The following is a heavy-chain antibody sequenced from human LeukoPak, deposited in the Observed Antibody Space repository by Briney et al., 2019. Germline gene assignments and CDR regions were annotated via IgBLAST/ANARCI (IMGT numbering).Heavy chain of an antibody. CDR2: INAGNGNT. J-gene: IGHJ4*02. D-gene: IGHD3-22*01. CDR3: VREKPRIVDSSGYFDY. V-gene: IGHV1-3*01. CDR1: GYTFTSYA. Sequence: ASVKVSCKASGYTFTSYAMHWVRQAPGQRLEWMGWINAGNGNTKYSQKLQGRVTITRDTSASTAYMELSSLRSEDTAVYYCVREKPRIVDSSGYFDYWGQGTLVTVSS.